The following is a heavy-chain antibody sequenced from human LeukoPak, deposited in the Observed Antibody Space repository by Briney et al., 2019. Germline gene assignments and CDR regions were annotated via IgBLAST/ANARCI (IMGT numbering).Heavy chain of an antibody. V-gene: IGHV1-3*01. J-gene: IGHJ4*02. CDR3: ARDSPIVAATLGY. CDR1: GGTCSSYA. CDR2: INAGNGNT. D-gene: IGHD1-26*01. Sequence: ASVKVSCKASGGTCSSYAMHWVRQAPGQRLEWMGWINAGNGNTKYSQKFQGRVTITRDTSASTAYMELSSLRSEDTAVYYCARDSPIVAATLGYWGQGTLVTVSS.